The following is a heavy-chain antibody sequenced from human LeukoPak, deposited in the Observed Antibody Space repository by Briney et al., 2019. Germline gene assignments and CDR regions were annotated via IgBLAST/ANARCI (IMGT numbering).Heavy chain of an antibody. CDR1: GFTFSSYS. CDR2: ISSSSSYI. CDR3: ARDRVPGGSCYSLDY. D-gene: IGHD2-15*01. Sequence: RGSLRLSCAASGFTFSSYSMNWDRQAPGKGLEWVSSISSSSSYIYYADSVKGRFTISRDNAKNSLYLQMNSLRAEDTAVYYCARDRVPGGSCYSLDYWGQGTLVTVSS. J-gene: IGHJ4*02. V-gene: IGHV3-21*01.